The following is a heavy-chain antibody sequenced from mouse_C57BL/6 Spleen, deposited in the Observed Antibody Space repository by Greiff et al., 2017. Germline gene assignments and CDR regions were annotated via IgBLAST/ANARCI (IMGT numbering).Heavy chain of an antibody. CDR1: GYTFTDYE. CDR3: TRNSLLRDPDY. D-gene: IGHD1-2*01. J-gene: IGHJ2*01. CDR2: IDPETGGT. Sequence: VQLQQSGAELVRPGASVTLSCKASGYTFTDYEMHWVKQTPVHGLEWIGAIDPETGGTAYNQKFKGKAILTADKSSSTAYMELRSLTSEDSAVYYCTRNSLLRDPDYCGQGTTRAVAS. V-gene: IGHV1-15*01.